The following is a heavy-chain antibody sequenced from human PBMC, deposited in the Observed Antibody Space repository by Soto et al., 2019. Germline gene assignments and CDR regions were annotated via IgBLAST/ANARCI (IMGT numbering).Heavy chain of an antibody. V-gene: IGHV3-73*01. J-gene: IGHJ6*02. D-gene: IGHD6-13*01. CDR3: XRQSRWAAAYYYYGMGV. CDR2: IRSKANSYAT. Sequence: GGSLRLSCAASGFTFSCSAMHWVRQASGKGLEWVGRIRSKANSYATAYAASVKGRFTISRDDSKNTAYLQMNSLKTEDTAVYYCXRQSRWAAAYYYYGMGVWGQGTTVTVSS. CDR1: GFTFSCSA.